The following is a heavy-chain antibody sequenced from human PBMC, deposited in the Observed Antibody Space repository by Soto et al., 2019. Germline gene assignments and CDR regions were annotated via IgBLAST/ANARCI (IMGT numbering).Heavy chain of an antibody. Sequence: SETLSLTCAVSGGSLSSGGYSWSWIRQPPGKGLEWIGYIYHSGSTYYNPSLKSRVTISVDRSKNQFSLKLSSVTAADTAVYYCAGGIAARPLGYWGQGTLVTVSS. V-gene: IGHV4-30-2*01. CDR3: AGGIAARPLGY. D-gene: IGHD6-6*01. CDR2: IYHSGST. CDR1: GGSLSSGGYS. J-gene: IGHJ4*02.